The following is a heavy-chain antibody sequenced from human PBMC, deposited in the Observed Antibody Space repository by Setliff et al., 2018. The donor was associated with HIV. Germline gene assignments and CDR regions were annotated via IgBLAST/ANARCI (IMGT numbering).Heavy chain of an antibody. CDR3: AREGHVATPGSSEFDP. CDR1: GYSFTNYA. D-gene: IGHD6-13*01. Sequence: GASVKVSCKTSGYSFTNYAIHWVRQAPGQGLEWMGWINGGIDRPEYSEKFQGRVTITRDPSASTDYMELRLLTSDDTAIYYCAREGHVATPGSSEFDPWGQGTLVTVSS. J-gene: IGHJ5*02. CDR2: INGGIDRP. V-gene: IGHV1-3*01.